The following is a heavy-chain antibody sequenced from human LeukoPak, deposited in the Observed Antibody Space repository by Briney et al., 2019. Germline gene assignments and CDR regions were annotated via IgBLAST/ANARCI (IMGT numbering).Heavy chain of an antibody. CDR2: IIPIFGTA. CDR3: AREQTYYDILTGRKTPDAFDI. CDR1: GGTFSSYA. D-gene: IGHD3-9*01. Sequence: SVNVSCKASGGTFSSYAISWVRQAPGQGLEWMGGIIPIFGTANYAQKFQGRVTITTDESTSTAYMELSSLRSEDTAVYYCAREQTYYDILTGRKTPDAFDIWGQGTMVTVSS. V-gene: IGHV1-69*05. J-gene: IGHJ3*02.